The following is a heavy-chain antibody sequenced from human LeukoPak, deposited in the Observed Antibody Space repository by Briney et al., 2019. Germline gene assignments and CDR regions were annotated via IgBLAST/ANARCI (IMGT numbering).Heavy chain of an antibody. CDR2: ISDDSSRI. Sequence: TGGSLRLSCAASGFTFSAYSITWVRQAPGKRLEWVSYISDDSSRIHYADSVKGRFTISRDDSKSIVYLQMNSLKTEDTAVYYCTRAWELPRSAFDIWGQGTMVTVSS. CDR3: TRAWELPRSAFDI. V-gene: IGHV3-48*01. CDR1: GFTFSAYS. J-gene: IGHJ3*02. D-gene: IGHD1-26*01.